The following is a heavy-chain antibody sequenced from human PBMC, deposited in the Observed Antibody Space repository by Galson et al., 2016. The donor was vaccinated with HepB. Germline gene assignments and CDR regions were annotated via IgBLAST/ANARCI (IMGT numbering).Heavy chain of an antibody. CDR3: HQGPIGLPPGTLLQEHL. CDR2: ISWGSGVP. CDR1: GFTFDDDD. Sequence: SLRLSCAASGFTFDDDDMHWVRQLPGEGLEWVSNISWGSGVPRFEVSLKGRCTISRDRAKNSLYLRMSSLRPDDTALFYLHQGPIGLPPGTLLQEHLWG. J-gene: IGHJ6*01. V-gene: IGHV3-9*01.